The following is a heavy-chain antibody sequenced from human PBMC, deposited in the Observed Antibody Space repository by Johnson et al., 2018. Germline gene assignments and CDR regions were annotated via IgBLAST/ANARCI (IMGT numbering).Heavy chain of an antibody. J-gene: IGHJ1*01. CDR2: IYPGDSDT. Sequence: VRLVESGAEVKKPGSSVKVSCKASGGTFNSYAINWVRQAPGQGLEWMGIIYPGDSDTRYSPSFQGQVTISADKSISTAYLQWSSLKASDTAMYYCARHSTYYYDSSGYDAEYFQHWGQGTLVTVSS. CDR1: GGTFNSYA. D-gene: IGHD3-22*01. V-gene: IGHV5-51*01. CDR3: ARHSTYYYDSSGYDAEYFQH.